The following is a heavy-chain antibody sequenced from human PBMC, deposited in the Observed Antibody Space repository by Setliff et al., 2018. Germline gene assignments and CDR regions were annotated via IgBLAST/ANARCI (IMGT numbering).Heavy chain of an antibody. J-gene: IGHJ4*02. Sequence: ASVKVSCKASGYIFTSYYMYWVRQAPGQGLEWMGTISTGGGSASIVDQFQGRVTVTRDTSTSTVYMEVNSLRSDDTAVYFCARGGVAAAGKKGVFEHWGQGTLVTVSS. CDR1: GYIFTSYY. CDR3: ARGGVAAAGKKGVFEH. D-gene: IGHD6-13*01. V-gene: IGHV1-46*01. CDR2: ISTGGGSA.